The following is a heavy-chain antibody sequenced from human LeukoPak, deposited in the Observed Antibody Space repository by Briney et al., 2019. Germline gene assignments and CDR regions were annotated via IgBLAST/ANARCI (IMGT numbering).Heavy chain of an antibody. CDR1: VYTFTRYD. V-gene: IGHV1-8*01. J-gene: IGHJ6*03. CDR2: MNPKSGNT. Sequence: ASENVSCKASVYTFTRYDIHWVRQAIGQGRECVGWMNPKSGNTGYEHKFQGRGTMTRNTSISTAYMELSSLRSEDMAVYYCARHEEIAAAGYYYYYMAVWSKGTTVTVPS. CDR3: ARHEEIAAAGYYYYYMAV. D-gene: IGHD6-13*01.